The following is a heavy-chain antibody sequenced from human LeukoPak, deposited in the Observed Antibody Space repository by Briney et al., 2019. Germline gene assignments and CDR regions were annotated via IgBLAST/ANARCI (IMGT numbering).Heavy chain of an antibody. V-gene: IGHV3-21*05. D-gene: IGHD6-19*01. CDR3: ARIIAVAGGYYFDY. Sequence: GGSLRLSCAASGFTFSSYAMSWVRQAPGKGLEWVSYISSSSSYTNYADSVKGRFTISRDNAKNSLYLQMNSLRAEDTAVYYCARIIAVAGGYYFDYWGQGTLVTVSS. CDR1: GFTFSSYA. J-gene: IGHJ4*02. CDR2: ISSSSSYT.